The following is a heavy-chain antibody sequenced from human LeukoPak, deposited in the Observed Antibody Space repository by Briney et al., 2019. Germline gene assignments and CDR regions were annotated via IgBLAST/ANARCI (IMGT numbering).Heavy chain of an antibody. CDR3: ARFADI. J-gene: IGHJ3*02. Sequence: SDTLSLTCTVSGVSTSTYYWSWIRQSPGKGLEWIGYISYSGSTKYNPSLKSRVPMSLDTSNNQLSLKLTCVTAADTAVYYCARFADIWGQGRMVTVSS. D-gene: IGHD3-16*01. CDR2: ISYSGST. CDR1: GVSTSTYY. V-gene: IGHV4-59*07.